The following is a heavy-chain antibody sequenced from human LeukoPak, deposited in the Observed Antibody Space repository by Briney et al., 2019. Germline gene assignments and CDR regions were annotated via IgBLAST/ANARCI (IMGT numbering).Heavy chain of an antibody. CDR2: INSDGSIT. D-gene: IGHD5-18*01. J-gene: IGHJ6*02. CDR1: GFTFTTYW. CDR3: ARDAVDTANAV. Sequence: PGGSLRLSCAASGFTFTTYWMHWVRQAPGKGPVWVSHINSDGSITSYADSVKGRFTISRDNAKNTLYLQMNSLRAEDTAVYYCARDAVDTANAVWGQGTTVTVSS. V-gene: IGHV3-74*01.